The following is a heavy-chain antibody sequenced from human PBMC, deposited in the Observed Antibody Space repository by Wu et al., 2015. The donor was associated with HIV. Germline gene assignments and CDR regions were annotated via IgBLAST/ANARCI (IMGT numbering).Heavy chain of an antibody. CDR1: GGTFSSYA. D-gene: IGHD3-22*01. Sequence: QVQLVQSGAEVKKPGSSVKVSCKASGGTFSSYAISWVRQAPGQGLEWMGGIIPIFGTANYAQKFQGRVTITTGESTSTAYMELSSLRSEDTAVYYCARVRDYYDSSGYYDGMGVWGQGTTVTVSS. J-gene: IGHJ6*02. V-gene: IGHV1-69*05. CDR3: ARVRDYYDSSGYYDGMGV. CDR2: IIPIFGTA.